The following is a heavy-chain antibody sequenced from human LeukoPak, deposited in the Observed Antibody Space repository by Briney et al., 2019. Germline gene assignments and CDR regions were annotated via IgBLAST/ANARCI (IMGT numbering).Heavy chain of an antibody. CDR1: RFTVSGNY. Sequence: GGSLRLSCAVSRFTVSGNYMSWVRQAPGKGLEWVSSISSNSYYIYYADSVKGRFTISRDNAKNSLYLQMNSLRAEDTAVYYCATPTTVTKINPAAGDYWGQGTLVTVSS. D-gene: IGHD4-17*01. V-gene: IGHV3-21*01. J-gene: IGHJ4*02. CDR2: ISSNSYYI. CDR3: ATPTTVTKINPAAGDY.